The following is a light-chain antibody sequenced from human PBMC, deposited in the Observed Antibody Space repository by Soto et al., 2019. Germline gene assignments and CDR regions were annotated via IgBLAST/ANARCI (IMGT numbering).Light chain of an antibody. J-gene: IGLJ1*01. Sequence: QSVLTQPPSASGSPGQSVTISCTGTSSDVGGYNYASWYQQHPGKAPKLMIYEVSKRPSGVPDRFSGSKSGNTASLTVSGLQAEDEADYYCSSYAGSNTPYVFGTGTKLTVL. CDR3: SSYAGSNTPYV. CDR1: SSDVGGYNY. CDR2: EVS. V-gene: IGLV2-8*01.